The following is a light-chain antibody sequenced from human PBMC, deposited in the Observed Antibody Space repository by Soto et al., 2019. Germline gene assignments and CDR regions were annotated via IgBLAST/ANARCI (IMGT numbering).Light chain of an antibody. V-gene: IGKV1-39*01. CDR2: AAS. CDR3: QQTYSTPYT. Sequence: DIQMTQSPSSLSTSVGDRVTITCRTSQSIGNYLNWYQQKPGKAPNLLIYAASSLQSGVPSRFSGSGSGTHFTLTVSSLHPEDFATYYCQQTYSTPYTFGQGTKLEIK. CDR1: QSIGNY. J-gene: IGKJ2*01.